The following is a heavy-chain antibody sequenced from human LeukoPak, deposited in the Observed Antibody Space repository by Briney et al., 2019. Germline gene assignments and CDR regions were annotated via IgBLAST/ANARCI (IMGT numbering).Heavy chain of an antibody. J-gene: IGHJ4*02. CDR3: ARDPNYDYGSSGYYVDY. CDR1: GFTFSSYS. D-gene: IGHD3-22*01. CDR2: ISSSSSYI. Sequence: GGSLRLSCAASGFTFSSYSMNWVRQAPGKGLEWVSSISSSSSYIYYADSVKGRFTISRDNAKNSPYLQMNSLRAEDTAVYYCARDPNYDYGSSGYYVDYWGQGTLVTVSS. V-gene: IGHV3-21*01.